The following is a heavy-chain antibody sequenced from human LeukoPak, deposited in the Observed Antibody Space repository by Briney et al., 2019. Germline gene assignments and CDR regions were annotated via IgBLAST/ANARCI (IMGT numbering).Heavy chain of an antibody. V-gene: IGHV4-4*02. CDR1: GGSISSSNW. CDR3: AREVGNRRDYYYGMDV. Sequence: PSETLSLTCAVSGGSISSSNWWSWVRQPPGKGLEWIGEIYHSGSTNYNPSLKSRVTISVDKSKNQFSLKLSSVTAADTAVYYCAREVGNRRDYYYGMDVWGQGTTVTVSS. J-gene: IGHJ6*02. D-gene: IGHD1-14*01. CDR2: IYHSGST.